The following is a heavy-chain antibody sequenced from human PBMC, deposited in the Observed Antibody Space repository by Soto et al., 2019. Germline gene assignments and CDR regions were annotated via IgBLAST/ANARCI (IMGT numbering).Heavy chain of an antibody. CDR1: GGSISSSSYY. CDR3: ARIKPNYGDYDY. D-gene: IGHD4-17*01. Sequence: PSETLSLTCTVSGGSISSSSYYWGWIRQPPGKGLEWIGSIYYSGSTYYNPSLKSRVTISVDTSKNQFSLKLSSVTAADTAVYYCARIKPNYGDYDYWGQGALVTVSS. J-gene: IGHJ4*02. V-gene: IGHV4-39*01. CDR2: IYYSGST.